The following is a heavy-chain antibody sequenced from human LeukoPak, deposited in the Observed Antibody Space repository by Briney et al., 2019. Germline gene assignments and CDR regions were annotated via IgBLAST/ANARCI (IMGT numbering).Heavy chain of an antibody. J-gene: IGHJ4*02. CDR3: ARDYRKVGATTPGLDY. Sequence: SETLSLTCTVSGGSISSSSYYWGWIRQPPGKGLEWIGSIYYSGSTYYNPSLKSRVTISVDTSKNQFSLKLSSVTAADTAVYYCARDYRKVGATTPGLDYWGQGTLVTVSS. V-gene: IGHV4-39*07. D-gene: IGHD1-26*01. CDR2: IYYSGST. CDR1: GGSISSSSYY.